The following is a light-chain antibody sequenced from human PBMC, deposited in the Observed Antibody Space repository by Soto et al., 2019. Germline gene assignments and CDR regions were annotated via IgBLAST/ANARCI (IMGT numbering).Light chain of an antibody. CDR2: DVS. CDR1: QSFGRW. Sequence: DIQMTQPPSTLSASVGDRVTITCRASQSFGRWLAWCQQKPGKPPKLLDYDVSRLESGVPSRFSGTDSGTEFTLTISRLQPEDVGTDYCQQYSSLWAFGLGTKVEIK. J-gene: IGKJ1*01. V-gene: IGKV1-5*01. CDR3: QQYSSLWA.